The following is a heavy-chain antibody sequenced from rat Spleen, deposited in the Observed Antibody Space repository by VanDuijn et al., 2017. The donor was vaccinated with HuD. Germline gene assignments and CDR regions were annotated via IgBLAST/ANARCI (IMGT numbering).Heavy chain of an antibody. CDR2: IWSHVGI. Sequence: QVQLTESGPGLVQPSQTLSLTCTVSGLSLTSNSVSWIRQPPGKGLEWMGVIWSHVGIYYNSAIKSRLSISRDTSKSQVFLKMNSLQTEYKAMYCCARGTVFFDYWGQGVMVTVSS. J-gene: IGHJ2*01. V-gene: IGHV2-47*01. CDR1: GLSLTSNS. CDR3: ARGTVFFDY.